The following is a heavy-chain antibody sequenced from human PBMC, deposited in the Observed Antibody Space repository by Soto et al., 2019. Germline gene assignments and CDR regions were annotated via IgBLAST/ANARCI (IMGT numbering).Heavy chain of an antibody. CDR1: GYTLRDVG. Sequence: ASENGSCKGSGYTLRDVGVGWVRQAPGQGLEWMGWISAYNGNTNYAQKLQGRVTMTTDTSTSTAYMELRSLRSDDTAVYYCAREACSGGSCLNYYYYGMDVWGQGTTVTVSS. CDR2: ISAYNGNT. J-gene: IGHJ6*02. D-gene: IGHD2-15*01. V-gene: IGHV1-18*01. CDR3: AREACSGGSCLNYYYYGMDV.